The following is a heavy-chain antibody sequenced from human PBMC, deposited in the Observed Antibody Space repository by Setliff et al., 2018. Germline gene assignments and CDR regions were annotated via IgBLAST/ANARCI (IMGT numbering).Heavy chain of an antibody. J-gene: IGHJ6*03. CDR1: GGSISSGSYY. CDR3: AREQWLDPPGYYNMDV. D-gene: IGHD6-19*01. CDR2: IHISGKI. V-gene: IGHV4-61*02. Sequence: PSATLSLTCTVSGGSISSGSYYWSWIRQPAGKGLVWMGRIHISGKINYNPSLKTRVTMSIDTSKNQFSLQLNSVTAADMAVYYCAREQWLDPPGYYNMDVWAKGTTVTVS.